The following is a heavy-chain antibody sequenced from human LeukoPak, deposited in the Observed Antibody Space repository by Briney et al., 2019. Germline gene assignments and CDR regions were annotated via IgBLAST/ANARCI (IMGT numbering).Heavy chain of an antibody. D-gene: IGHD3-22*01. V-gene: IGHV3-30-3*01. CDR3: ARNYYEASNWFDP. Sequence: TGGSLRLSCAVSGFTFSSYAMHWVRQAPGKGLEWVAVISYDGSNKYYADSVKGRFTISRDNSKNTLYLQMNSLRAEDTAVYYCARNYYEASNWFDPWGQGTLVTVSS. CDR1: GFTFSSYA. J-gene: IGHJ5*02. CDR2: ISYDGSNK.